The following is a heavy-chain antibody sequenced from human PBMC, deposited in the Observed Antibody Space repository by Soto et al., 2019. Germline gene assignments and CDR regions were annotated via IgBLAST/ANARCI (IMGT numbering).Heavy chain of an antibody. D-gene: IGHD3-3*01. J-gene: IGHJ6*03. V-gene: IGHV1-18*01. CDR1: GYTFASYG. CDR3: ARARKTDYYCWSGSGSNCDFMDF. CDR2: ISAYNGNT. Sequence: ASVKVSCKASGYTFASYGISWVRQAPGQGREGMGWISAYNGNTNYAQKLQGRVTMTRDTSTSTVYMELSSLRSEDTAVYYCARARKTDYYCWSGSGSNCDFMDFSGRG.